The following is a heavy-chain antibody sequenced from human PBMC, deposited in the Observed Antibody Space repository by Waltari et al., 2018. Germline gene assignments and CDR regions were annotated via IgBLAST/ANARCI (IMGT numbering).Heavy chain of an antibody. CDR3: AGGIKNYYDSSGYYYGFGY. J-gene: IGHJ4*02. D-gene: IGHD3-22*01. CDR1: GGTFSSYA. V-gene: IGHV1-69*13. Sequence: QVQLVQSGAEVKKPGSSVKVSCKASGGTFSSYAISWVRQAPGQGLEWMGVIIPIFGTANYAQKFQGRVTITADESTSTAYMELSSLRSEDTAVYYCAGGIKNYYDSSGYYYGFGYWGQGTLVTVSS. CDR2: IIPIFGTA.